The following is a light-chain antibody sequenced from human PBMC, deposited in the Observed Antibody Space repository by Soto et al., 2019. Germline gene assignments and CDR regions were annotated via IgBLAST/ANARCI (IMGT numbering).Light chain of an antibody. V-gene: IGLV2-14*01. J-gene: IGLJ1*01. CDR3: SSYATTNRRV. CDR1: SDNVGYFDF. Sequence: QSVLTQPASVSGSPGQSITISCTGASDNVGYFDFVSWYRQHPGKAPKLLIYEVRKRPSGVSDRFSGSKSGNTASLTISGLQAEDEGDYCCSSYATTNRRVCGTGIKVA. CDR2: EVR.